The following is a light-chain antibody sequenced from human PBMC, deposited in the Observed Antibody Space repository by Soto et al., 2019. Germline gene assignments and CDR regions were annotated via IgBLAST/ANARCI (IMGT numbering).Light chain of an antibody. CDR3: VPDHGFPLT. Sequence: AIQMTQSPSSLSASVGDRVTITCRATQDIREALGWYQQKPGKAPKLLIYAASSLQSEVPSRFSGSGSGTDFTLTISSLQPEDFATSVCVPDHGFPLTFGGGTKVESK. V-gene: IGKV1-6*01. CDR2: AAS. CDR1: QDIREA. J-gene: IGKJ4*01.